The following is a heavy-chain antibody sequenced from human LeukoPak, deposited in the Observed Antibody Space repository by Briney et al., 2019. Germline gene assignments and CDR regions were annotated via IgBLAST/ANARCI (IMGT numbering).Heavy chain of an antibody. J-gene: IGHJ4*02. CDR3: AKRSGYTTGWFFDF. V-gene: IGHV3-23*01. CDR2: ISGSGDNT. D-gene: IGHD6-19*01. CDR1: GFSFSSYA. Sequence: GGSLRLSCAASGFSFSSYAMSWVRQAPGKGLEWVSSISGSGDNTYYAESVKGRFTISRDNSKNTLFLQMNSLRAEDTAVFYCAKRSGYTTGWFFDFWCQGTLVTVSS.